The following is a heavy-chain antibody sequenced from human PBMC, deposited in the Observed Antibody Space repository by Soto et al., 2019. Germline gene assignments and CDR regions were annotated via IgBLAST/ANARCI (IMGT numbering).Heavy chain of an antibody. CDR3: AKDRTRRLGYSYGYDD. CDR2: ISWNSGSI. J-gene: IGHJ4*02. V-gene: IGHV3-9*01. Sequence: GRSLRLPCAASGFTFDDYAMHWVRQAPGKGLEWVSGISWNSGSIGYADSVKGRFTISRDNAKNSLYPQMNSLRAEDTALYSCAKDRTRRLGYSYGYDDWGQGTLVTVSS. CDR1: GFTFDDYA. D-gene: IGHD5-18*01.